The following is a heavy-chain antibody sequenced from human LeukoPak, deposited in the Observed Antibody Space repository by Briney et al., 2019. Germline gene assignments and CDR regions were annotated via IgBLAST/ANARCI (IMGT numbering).Heavy chain of an antibody. CDR3: ARDLTPGSETYFDY. CDR1: GFTVSSNF. Sequence: GGSLRLSCAASGFTVSSNFMSWVRQAPGKGLEWVSIIYSDGTTYYADSVKGRFTISRDNSRNTLFLQMNSLRAEDTAVYYCARDLTPGSETYFDYWGQGTLVTVSS. V-gene: IGHV3-66*01. D-gene: IGHD3-10*01. CDR2: IYSDGTT. J-gene: IGHJ4*02.